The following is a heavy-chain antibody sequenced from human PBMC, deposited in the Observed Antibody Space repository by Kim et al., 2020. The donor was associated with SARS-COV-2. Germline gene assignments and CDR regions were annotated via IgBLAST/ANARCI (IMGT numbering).Heavy chain of an antibody. V-gene: IGHV3-7*01. J-gene: IGHJ4*01. CDR3: ARGPYPGYSSYWYDY. CDR2: ISQDGSDK. D-gene: IGHD6-19*01. Sequence: GGSLRLSCVASGFTFSSHYMTWARQAPGKGLEWVADISQDGSDKFYVDSLKDRFTVSRANAENSLYLQMNSLRAEDTAVYYCARGPYPGYSSYWYDYWG. CDR1: GFTFSSHY.